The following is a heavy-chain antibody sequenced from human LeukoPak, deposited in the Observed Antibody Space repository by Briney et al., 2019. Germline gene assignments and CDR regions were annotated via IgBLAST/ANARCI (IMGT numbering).Heavy chain of an antibody. Sequence: GRSLRLSCAASGFTFDDYAMHWVRQAAGKGLEWVSVISWNSGSIGYADSVKGRFTISRDNAKNSLYLQMNSLRAEDMALYYCAKDAGDSSGWYESGYYYYYMDVWGKGTTVTVSS. D-gene: IGHD6-19*01. CDR3: AKDAGDSSGWYESGYYYYYMDV. CDR1: GFTFDDYA. V-gene: IGHV3-9*03. CDR2: ISWNSGSI. J-gene: IGHJ6*03.